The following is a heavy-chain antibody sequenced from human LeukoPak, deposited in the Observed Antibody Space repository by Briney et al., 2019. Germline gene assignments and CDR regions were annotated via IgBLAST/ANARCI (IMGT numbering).Heavy chain of an antibody. V-gene: IGHV3-30*02. J-gene: IGHJ4*02. CDR3: ASSPAVEMATTFFDY. D-gene: IGHD5-24*01. Sequence: GGSLRLSCAASGFTFSSYGMHWVRQAPGKGLEWVAFIRYDGSNKYYADSVKGRFTISRDNAKNSLYLQMNSLRAEDTAVYYCASSPAVEMATTFFDYWGQGTLVTVSS. CDR1: GFTFSSYG. CDR2: IRYDGSNK.